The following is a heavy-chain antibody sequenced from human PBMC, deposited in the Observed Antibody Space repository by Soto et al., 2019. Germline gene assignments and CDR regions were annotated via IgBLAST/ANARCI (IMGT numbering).Heavy chain of an antibody. J-gene: IGHJ3*02. V-gene: IGHV3-23*01. CDR2: ISGSGGGT. D-gene: IGHD6-13*01. CDR3: AKNWGVAAARAAFDI. CDR1: GFTFSSYA. Sequence: GGSLRLSCAASGFTFSSYAMSWVRQAPGKGLEWVSGISGSGGGTDYVDSVKGRFTISRDNSENTLYLHMNSLRVEDTAVYYCAKNWGVAAARAAFDIWGQGTRVTVSS.